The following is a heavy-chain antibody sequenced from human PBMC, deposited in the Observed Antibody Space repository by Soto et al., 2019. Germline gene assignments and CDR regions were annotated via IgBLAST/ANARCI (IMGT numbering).Heavy chain of an antibody. Sequence: QVQLQESGPGLVKPSQTLSLTCTVSGGSISSVGYYWSWIRQHPGKGLEWIGYIYNSESTHYNPSLKSRITMSVDTSKNLFSLKLSSVTVADTAVYFCARETVGTIDRWGQGTLVTVSS. V-gene: IGHV4-31*03. J-gene: IGHJ5*02. CDR1: GGSISSVGYY. CDR3: ARETVGTIDR. CDR2: IYNSEST. D-gene: IGHD5-12*01.